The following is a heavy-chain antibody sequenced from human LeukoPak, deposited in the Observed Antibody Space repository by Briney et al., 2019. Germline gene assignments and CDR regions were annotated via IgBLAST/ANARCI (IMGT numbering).Heavy chain of an antibody. V-gene: IGHV4-4*07. CDR1: GGSITSYY. D-gene: IGHD3-22*01. Sequence: SETLSLTCTVSGGSITSYYWSWIRQPAGKGLEWIGRIHTSGSTNYNPSLKSRVTISVDTSKNQFSLKLSSVTAADTAVYYCARGDDYDTSGYYIDYWGQGTLVTVSS. CDR2: IHTSGST. J-gene: IGHJ4*02. CDR3: ARGDDYDTSGYYIDY.